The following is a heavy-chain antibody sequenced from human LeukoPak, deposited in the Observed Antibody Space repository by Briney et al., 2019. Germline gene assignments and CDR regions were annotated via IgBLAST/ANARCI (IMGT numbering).Heavy chain of an antibody. CDR1: GFTFSVYW. Sequence: PGGSLRLSCAASGFTFSVYWMSWARQAPGKGLEWVGNINDVGSDKYYVDSENGRFTFTRDNVKTLLYQQRNNLRAEDTAVYYCARHVAAGTVDYWGQGTLVTVSS. CDR3: ARHVAAGTVDY. V-gene: IGHV3-7*01. CDR2: INDVGSDK. D-gene: IGHD6-13*01. J-gene: IGHJ4*02.